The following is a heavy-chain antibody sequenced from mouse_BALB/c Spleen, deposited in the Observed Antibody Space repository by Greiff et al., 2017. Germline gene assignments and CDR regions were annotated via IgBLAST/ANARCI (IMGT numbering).Heavy chain of an antibody. CDR3: TRGNYVGAMDY. V-gene: IGHV1S22*01. D-gene: IGHD2-1*01. CDR1: GYTFTSYW. CDR2: IYPGSGST. J-gene: IGHJ4*01. Sequence: LQHPGSELVRPGASVKLSCKASGYTFTSYWMHWVKQRPGQGLEWIGNIYPGSGSTNYDEKFKSKATLTVDTSSSTAYMQLSSLTSEDSAVYYYTRGNYVGAMDYWGQGTSVTVSS.